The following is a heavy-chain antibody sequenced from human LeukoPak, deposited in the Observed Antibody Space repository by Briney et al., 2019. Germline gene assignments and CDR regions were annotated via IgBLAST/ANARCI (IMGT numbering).Heavy chain of an antibody. V-gene: IGHV4-38-2*02. Sequence: SETLSLSCTVSAYSISSGYNWGWIRKPPGKGLECFGTIYHSGSTYYNPSLKRRVTISVDTSKNPFSLRLSSVTAADTAVYYCARSSRSWSTFDNWGQGTLVTVSS. CDR3: ARSSRSWSTFDN. CDR1: AYSISSGYN. CDR2: IYHSGST. J-gene: IGHJ4*02. D-gene: IGHD2-2*01.